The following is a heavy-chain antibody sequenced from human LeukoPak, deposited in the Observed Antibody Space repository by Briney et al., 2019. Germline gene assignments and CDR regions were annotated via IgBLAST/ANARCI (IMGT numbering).Heavy chain of an antibody. J-gene: IGHJ5*02. CDR1: GFTFSSYS. D-gene: IGHD3-22*01. CDR3: ARVLHKRNYDSSDYYGS. Sequence: PGGSLRLSCAASGFTFSSYSMNWVRQAPGKGLEWISYISSSSSTTYYADSVKGRFTISRDNAKNSLYLQLNSLRAEDTAVYYCARVLHKRNYDSSDYYGSWGQGTLVTVSS. CDR2: ISSSSSTT. V-gene: IGHV3-48*01.